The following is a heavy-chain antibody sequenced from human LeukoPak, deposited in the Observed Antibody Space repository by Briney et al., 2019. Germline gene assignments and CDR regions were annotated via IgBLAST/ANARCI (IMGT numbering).Heavy chain of an antibody. CDR2: ISSSSSTI. J-gene: IGHJ6*03. CDR1: GFTFSSYS. D-gene: IGHD2-2*01. CDR3: AKDGPYCSSTSWRCYYYYMDV. Sequence: GGSLRLSCAASGFTFSSYSMNWVRQAPGKGLEWVSYISSSSSTIYYADSVKGRFTISRDNSKNTLYLQMNSLRAEDTAVYYCAKDGPYCSSTSWRCYYYYMDVWGKGTTVTVSS. V-gene: IGHV3-48*01.